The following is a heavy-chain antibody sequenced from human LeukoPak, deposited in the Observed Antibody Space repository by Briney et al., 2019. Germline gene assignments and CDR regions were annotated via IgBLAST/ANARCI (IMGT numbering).Heavy chain of an antibody. Sequence: SETLSLTCTVSGGSISSSSYYWGWIRQPPGKGLEWIGSISYSGSTNYNPSLKSRVTISVDMSKNQFSPKLSSVTAADTAVYYCARVIIADFWSAYHRYYYYYMDVWGKGTTVTVSS. V-gene: IGHV4-39*07. J-gene: IGHJ6*03. CDR3: ARVIIADFWSAYHRYYYYYMDV. CDR1: GGSISSSSYY. D-gene: IGHD3-3*01. CDR2: ISYSGST.